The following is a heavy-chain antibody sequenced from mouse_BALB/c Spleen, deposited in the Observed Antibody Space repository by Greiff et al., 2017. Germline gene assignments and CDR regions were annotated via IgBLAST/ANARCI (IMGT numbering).Heavy chain of an antibody. D-gene: IGHD3-2*01. J-gene: IGHJ4*01. CDR2: INPYNDGT. V-gene: IGHV1-14*01. Sequence: EVQLQQSGPELVKPGASVKMSCKASGYTFTSYVMHWVKQKPGQGLEWIGYINPYNDGTKYNEKFKGKATLTSDKSSSTAYMELSSLTSEDSAVYYCARGRQLGAMDYWGQGTSVTVSS. CDR1: GYTFTSYV. CDR3: ARGRQLGAMDY.